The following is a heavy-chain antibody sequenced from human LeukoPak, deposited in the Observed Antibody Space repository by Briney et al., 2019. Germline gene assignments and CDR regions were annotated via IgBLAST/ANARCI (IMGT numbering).Heavy chain of an antibody. CDR1: GFTFSSYG. CDR3: AKDRARNYYGSGSPDY. V-gene: IGHV3-30*18. J-gene: IGHJ4*02. D-gene: IGHD3-10*01. Sequence: PGGSLRLSCAASGFTFSSYGMHWVRQAPGKGLEWVAVISYDGSNKYYADSVKGRFTISRDNSKNTLYLQMNSLRAEDTAVYYCAKDRARNYYGSGSPDYWGQGTLVTVSS. CDR2: ISYDGSNK.